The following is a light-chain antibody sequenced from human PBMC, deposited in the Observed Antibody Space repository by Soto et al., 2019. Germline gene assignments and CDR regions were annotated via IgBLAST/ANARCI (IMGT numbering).Light chain of an antibody. V-gene: IGLV2-11*01. J-gene: IGLJ1*01. Sequence: ALTQPRSVSGSPGQSVTISCTGTSGDVGGYNYVSWYQQHPGKAPKLMIYDVSERPSGVPDRFSGSKSGNTASLTISGLQAEDEADYYCCSYAGSFTLYVFGTGTKVTVL. CDR2: DVS. CDR3: CSYAGSFTLYV. CDR1: SGDVGGYNY.